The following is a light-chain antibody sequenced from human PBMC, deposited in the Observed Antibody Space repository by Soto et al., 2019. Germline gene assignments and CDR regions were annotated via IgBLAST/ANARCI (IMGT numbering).Light chain of an antibody. CDR1: QSISSY. CDR3: QQRYSTPSLT. Sequence: DIQMTQSPSSLSASVGDRVTITCRASQSISSYLNWYQQKPGKAPKLLIYAASSLQSGVPSRFSGSGSGTDFTLTISSLQPEDFATYYCQQRYSTPSLTFGGGTKVAIK. V-gene: IGKV1-39*01. CDR2: AAS. J-gene: IGKJ4*01.